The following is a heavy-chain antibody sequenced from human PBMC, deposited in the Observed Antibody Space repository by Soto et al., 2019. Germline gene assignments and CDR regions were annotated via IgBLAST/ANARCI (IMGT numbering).Heavy chain of an antibody. D-gene: IGHD6-19*01. J-gene: IGHJ6*01. Sequence: SETMSLTCTVSGGSVSSGSYYWSWIRQPPGKGLEWIGYIYYSGSTNYNPSLKSRVTISVDTSKNQFSLKLSSVTAADTAVYYCARDRGRSGWDYYYYDGIDVWGQGT. CDR3: ARDRGRSGWDYYYYDGIDV. CDR2: IYYSGST. CDR1: GGSVSSGSYY. V-gene: IGHV4-61*01.